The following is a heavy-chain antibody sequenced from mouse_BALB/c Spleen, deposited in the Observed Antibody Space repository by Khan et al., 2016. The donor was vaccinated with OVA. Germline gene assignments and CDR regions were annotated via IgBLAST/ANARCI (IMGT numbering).Heavy chain of an antibody. J-gene: IGHJ3*01. CDR2: IYPFNDAT. CDR3: APVGSYYVSFVY. CDR1: GYTFTSYV. V-gene: IGHV1S136*01. Sequence: VQLQQSGPEVVKPGASVKMSCKASGYTFTSYVMHWVKQKPGQGLEWIGYIYPFNDATKFNEKFNGKATLTSVKSSSTAYMELSSLTSEDSAVYYRAPVGSYYVSFVYWGQGTLVTVSA. D-gene: IGHD1-1*01.